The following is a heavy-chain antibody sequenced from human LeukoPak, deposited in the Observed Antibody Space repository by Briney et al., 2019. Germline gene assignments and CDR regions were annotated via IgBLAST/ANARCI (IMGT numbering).Heavy chain of an antibody. CDR2: INRNSGDT. D-gene: IGHD2-8*01. CDR3: ARGGLRVMVYRLYYMDV. J-gene: IGHJ6*03. CDR1: GYSFTGYY. Sequence: GASVKVSCKASGYSFTGYYMHWVRQAPGQGLEWMGWINRNSGDTKYAQKFQGRVTMTRDTSISTAYMELTRLRSDDTAVYYCARGGLRVMVYRLYYMDVWGKGTTVTVSS. V-gene: IGHV1-2*02.